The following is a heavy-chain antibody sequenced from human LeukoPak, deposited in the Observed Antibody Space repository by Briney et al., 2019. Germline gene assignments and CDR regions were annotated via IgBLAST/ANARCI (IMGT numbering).Heavy chain of an antibody. V-gene: IGHV3-9*01. J-gene: IGHJ4*02. CDR2: ISWNSGSI. CDR1: GFTFDDYA. Sequence: GESLRLSCAASGFTFDDYAMHWVRQAPGKGLEWVSGISWNSGSIGYADSVKGRFPISRDNSKNTLYLQMNSLRAEDTAVYYCARDTSNYYGSGSFDYWGQGTLVTVSS. D-gene: IGHD3-10*01. CDR3: ARDTSNYYGSGSFDY.